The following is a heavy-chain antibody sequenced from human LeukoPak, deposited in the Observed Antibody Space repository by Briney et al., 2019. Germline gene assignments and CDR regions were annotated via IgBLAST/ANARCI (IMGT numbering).Heavy chain of an antibody. CDR2: ISWNSASV. CDR3: AKDYGYSSSWYDY. J-gene: IGHJ4*02. D-gene: IGHD6-13*01. Sequence: GRSLRLSCEASGFTFYDYGMHWVRHAPGKGLEGVSTISWNSASVGYVDSVKGRFTISRDNAKKTLYLQMNSLRPEDTALYYCAKDYGYSSSWYDYWGQGTLVTVSS. V-gene: IGHV3-9*01. CDR1: GFTFYDYG.